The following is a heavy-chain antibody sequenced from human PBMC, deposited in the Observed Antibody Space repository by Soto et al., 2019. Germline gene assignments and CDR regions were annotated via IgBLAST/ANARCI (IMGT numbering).Heavy chain of an antibody. V-gene: IGHV3-33*01. J-gene: IGHJ6*02. Sequence: PGGSLRLSCAASGFTFSSYVMHWVRQSPGKGLEWVAVIWYDGSNKYYADSVKGRFTISRDNSKNTLYLQMNSLRAEDTAVYYCARDFMTADPYYYYGMDVWGQGTTVTVSS. CDR2: IWYDGSNK. CDR3: ARDFMTADPYYYYGMDV. D-gene: IGHD2-21*02. CDR1: GFTFSSYV.